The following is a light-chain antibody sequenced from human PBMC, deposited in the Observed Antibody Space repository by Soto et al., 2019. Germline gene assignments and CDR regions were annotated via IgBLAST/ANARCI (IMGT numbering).Light chain of an antibody. J-gene: IGKJ3*01. CDR1: QSVTNYF. CDR3: QQYDKTPIT. Sequence: EIVLTQAPGTLSLSPGERATLSCRASQSVTNYFFAWYQQQPGQAPRLLIYGASSSATGIPHKVSGGGSGTDFILIINRREHEDFAAYYCQQYDKTPITFGPGAKVDI. V-gene: IGKV3-20*01. CDR2: GAS.